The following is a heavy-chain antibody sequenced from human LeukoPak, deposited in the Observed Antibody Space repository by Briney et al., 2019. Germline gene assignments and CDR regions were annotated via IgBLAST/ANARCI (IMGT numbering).Heavy chain of an antibody. CDR3: ARDDGNYFDY. J-gene: IGHJ4*02. CDR2: IYYSGST. CDR1: GGSISSGGYY. V-gene: IGHV4-31*03. Sequence: SETLSLTCTVSGGSISSGGYYWSWIRQHPGKGPEWIGYIYYSGSTYYNPSLKSRVTISVDTSKNQFSLKLSSVTAADTAVYYCARDDGNYFDYWGQGTLVTVSS. D-gene: IGHD4-17*01.